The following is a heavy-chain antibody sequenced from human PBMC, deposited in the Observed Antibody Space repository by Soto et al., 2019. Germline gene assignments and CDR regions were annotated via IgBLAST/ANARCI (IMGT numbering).Heavy chain of an antibody. CDR1: GGSISSGGYY. D-gene: IGHD1-26*01. V-gene: IGHV4-31*01. CDR2: IYYSGST. CDR3: ARASHPVEWERTVGYYFHY. Sequence: QVQLQESGPGLVKPSQTLSLTCTVSGGSISSGGYYWSWIRQHQGKGLEWIGYIYYSGSTYYKPSLKRLVTVSVDTSKNQFTLKLSSVTAADTAVYYCARASHPVEWERTVGYYFHYWCQGTLVTVTS. J-gene: IGHJ4*02.